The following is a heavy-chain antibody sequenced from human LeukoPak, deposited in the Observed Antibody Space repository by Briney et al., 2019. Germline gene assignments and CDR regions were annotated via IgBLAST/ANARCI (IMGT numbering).Heavy chain of an antibody. D-gene: IGHD4-23*01. Sequence: GGSLRLSCVASGFTFSSFSMHWDRQAPGNGLEWVAVISHDGSHKSYADSVRGRFTISRDNSKNTLSLQMNTLRPEDTALFYCARDPNRLADYGGDYFDHWGQGTLVTVSS. J-gene: IGHJ4*02. CDR2: ISHDGSHK. CDR3: ARDPNRLADYGGDYFDH. V-gene: IGHV3-30*04. CDR1: GFTFSSFS.